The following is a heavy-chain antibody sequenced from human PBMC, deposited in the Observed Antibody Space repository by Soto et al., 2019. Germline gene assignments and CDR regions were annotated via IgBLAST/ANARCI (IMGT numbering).Heavy chain of an antibody. D-gene: IGHD6-6*01. Sequence: EVQLEESGGGLVKPGGSLRLSCTASGVTFSSFSFNWVRQAPGKGLEWVSFILSSGASIYYADSVKGRFTISRDNAKNSLYMQMNSLKDEDTAVYYCARDSGEQLVGRGFYYYYMDVWGKGTTVTVSS. CDR1: GVTFSSFS. J-gene: IGHJ6*03. V-gene: IGHV3-21*01. CDR2: ILSSGASI. CDR3: ARDSGEQLVGRGFYYYYMDV.